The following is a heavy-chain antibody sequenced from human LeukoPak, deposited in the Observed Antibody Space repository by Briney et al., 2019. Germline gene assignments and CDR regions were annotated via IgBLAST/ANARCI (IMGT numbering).Heavy chain of an antibody. CDR1: GFTFSDYY. V-gene: IGHV3-23*01. Sequence: GGSLRLSCAASGFTFSDYYMSWIRQAPGKGLEWVSTISGSGGSTYYADSVKGRFTISRDNSKNTLYLQMNSLRAEDTAVYYCAKEGKLLWFGELSSQYYFDYWGQGTLVTVSS. D-gene: IGHD3-10*01. J-gene: IGHJ4*02. CDR3: AKEGKLLWFGELSSQYYFDY. CDR2: ISGSGGST.